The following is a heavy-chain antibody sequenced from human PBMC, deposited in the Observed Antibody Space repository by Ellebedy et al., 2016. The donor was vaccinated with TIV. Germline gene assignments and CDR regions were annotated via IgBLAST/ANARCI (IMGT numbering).Heavy chain of an antibody. CDR2: IYSGGST. Sequence: GESLKISXAASGFTVSSNYMSWVRQAPGKGLEWVSVIYSGGSTYYADSVKGRFTISRDNSKNTLYLQMNSLRAEDTAVYYCAKDRRFDYWGQGTLVTVSS. J-gene: IGHJ4*02. CDR3: AKDRRFDY. CDR1: GFTVSSNY. V-gene: IGHV3-53*01.